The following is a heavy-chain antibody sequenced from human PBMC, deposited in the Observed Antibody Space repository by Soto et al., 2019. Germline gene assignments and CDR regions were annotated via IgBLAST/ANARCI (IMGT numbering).Heavy chain of an antibody. D-gene: IGHD2-2*01. J-gene: IGHJ5*02. CDR2: ITGSGGST. CDR3: AKDPRYRDITVVVGDDWFDP. V-gene: IGHV3-23*01. CDR1: GFTFSSYG. Sequence: EVQVLESGGGLVQPGGSLRLSCAASGFTFSSYGMSWVRQAPGKGLEWVSAITGSGGSTFYADSVKGRFTISRDNFKSTLYLQMNSLRADDTAVYYCAKDPRYRDITVVVGDDWFDPWGQGTLVTVSS.